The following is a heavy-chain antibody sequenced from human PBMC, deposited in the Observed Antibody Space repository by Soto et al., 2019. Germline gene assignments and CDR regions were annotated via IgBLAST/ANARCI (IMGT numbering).Heavy chain of an antibody. Sequence: QTLSLTCAISGDSVSSNSAAWNWIRQSPSRGLEWLGRTYYRSKWYTDYAVSVRSRITINPDTSTNQVSLQLNFVTPEDTAVYYCVRPGNYGYYCMDVWGKGTTVTVSS. CDR1: GDSVSSNSAA. D-gene: IGHD1-26*01. CDR2: TYYRSKWYT. V-gene: IGHV6-1*01. J-gene: IGHJ6*03. CDR3: VRPGNYGYYCMDV.